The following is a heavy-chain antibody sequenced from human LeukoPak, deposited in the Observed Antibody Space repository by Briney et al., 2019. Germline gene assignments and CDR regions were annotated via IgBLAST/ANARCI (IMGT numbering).Heavy chain of an antibody. CDR3: AGYRTTTVTTVDY. J-gene: IGHJ4*02. V-gene: IGHV4-39*07. Sequence: PSETLSLTCTVSGGSISSSSYYWGWIRQPPGKGLEWIGSIYYSGSTYYNPSLKSRVTISVDTSKNQFSLKLSSVTAADTAVYYCAGYRTTTVTTVDYWGQGTLVTVSS. CDR2: IYYSGST. D-gene: IGHD4-17*01. CDR1: GGSISSSSYY.